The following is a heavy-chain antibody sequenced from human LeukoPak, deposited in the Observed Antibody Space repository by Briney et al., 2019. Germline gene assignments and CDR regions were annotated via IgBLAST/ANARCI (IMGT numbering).Heavy chain of an antibody. D-gene: IGHD1-26*01. J-gene: IGHJ4*02. CDR1: GGSISSSNW. CDR2: IYHSGST. Sequence: SETLSLTCAVSGGSISSSNWWSWVRQPPGKGLEWIGEIYHSGSTNYNPSLKSRVTMSVDTSKNQFSLRLSSVTAADTAVYYRARHSDSGSYYDYWGQGTLVTVSS. CDR3: ARHSDSGSYYDY. V-gene: IGHV4-4*02.